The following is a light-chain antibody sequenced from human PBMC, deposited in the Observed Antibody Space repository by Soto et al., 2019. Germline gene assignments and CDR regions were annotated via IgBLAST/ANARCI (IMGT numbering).Light chain of an antibody. V-gene: IGKV1-39*01. CDR3: QQSHSTPIT. CDR2: GAS. J-gene: IGKJ5*01. Sequence: IQMTQSPSSLSASVGDRVTITCRASQSIDSYLNWYQQKPGEAPKLLIFGASSLQSGVTSRFSGSGSGTDFTLTISSLQPEDSATYYCQQSHSTPITFGQGTRLLIK. CDR1: QSIDSY.